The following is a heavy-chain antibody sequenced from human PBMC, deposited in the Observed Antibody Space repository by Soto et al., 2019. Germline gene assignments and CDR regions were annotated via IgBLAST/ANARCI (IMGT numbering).Heavy chain of an antibody. D-gene: IGHD3-3*01. CDR1: GLTLSSYG. CDR3: ARGDHVLRFLDWLSEMGNGMDV. CDR2: IGDDGRNN. V-gene: IGHV3-33*01. J-gene: IGHJ6*02. Sequence: QVQLVESGGGVVQPGRSRRLSCAASGLTLSSYGMHWVRAAPGKGGERGPVIGDDGRNNYYEESVKGRFTMSRDNSKNTLSLQMNSLRAEDTAVYYCARGDHVLRFLDWLSEMGNGMDVSGQRNTVTVSS.